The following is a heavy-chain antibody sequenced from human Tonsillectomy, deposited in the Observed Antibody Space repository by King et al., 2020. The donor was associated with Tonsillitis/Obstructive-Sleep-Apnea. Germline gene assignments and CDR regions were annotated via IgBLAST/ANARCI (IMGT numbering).Heavy chain of an antibody. D-gene: IGHD2-2*01. CDR3: ARASCSSTSCYLLDY. J-gene: IGHJ4*02. CDR2: INHSGST. CDR1: GGSFSGYY. V-gene: IGHV4-34*01. Sequence: VQLQQWGAGLLKPSETLSLTCAVYGGSFSGYYWSWIRQPPGKGLDWIGEINHSGSTNYNPSLRRRVTISVDTSKNQFSLKLSSVTAADTAVYYCARASCSSTSCYLLDYWGQGTLVTVSS.